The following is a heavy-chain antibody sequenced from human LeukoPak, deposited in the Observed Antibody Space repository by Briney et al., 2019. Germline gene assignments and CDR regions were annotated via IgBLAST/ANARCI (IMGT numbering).Heavy chain of an antibody. CDR3: ARDTTAMVTVDY. J-gene: IGHJ4*02. Sequence: PSETLSLTCTVSGGSISSSSYYWGWIRQPPGKGLEWIGSIYYSGSTYYNPSLKSRVTISVDTSKNQFSLKLSSVTAADTAVYYCARDTTAMVTVDYWGQGTLVTVSS. CDR2: IYYSGST. CDR1: GGSISSSSYY. V-gene: IGHV4-39*07. D-gene: IGHD5-18*01.